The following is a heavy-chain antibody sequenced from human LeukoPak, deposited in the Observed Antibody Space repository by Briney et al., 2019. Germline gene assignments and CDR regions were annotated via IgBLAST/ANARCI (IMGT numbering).Heavy chain of an antibody. CDR2: ISYDGSNK. CDR3: ARAYCSSTSCLGFDY. J-gene: IGHJ4*02. V-gene: IGHV3-30-3*01. CDR1: GFTFSSYA. Sequence: GGSLRLSCAASGFTFSSYAMHWVRQAPGKGLEWVTVISYDGSNKYYADSVKGRFTISRDNSKNTLYLQMNSLRAEDTAVYYCARAYCSSTSCLGFDYWGQGTLVTVSS. D-gene: IGHD2-2*01.